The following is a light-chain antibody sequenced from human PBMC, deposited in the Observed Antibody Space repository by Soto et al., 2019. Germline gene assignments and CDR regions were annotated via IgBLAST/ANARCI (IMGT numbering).Light chain of an antibody. J-gene: IGKJ1*01. Sequence: DIQMTQSPSTLSASVGDRVTITCRASQSISSWLAWYQQKPGKAPKLLIYEASSLERGVPSRFSGRGSGTVFTLTISNLQPDDLATYYCQQYNSYEWTFGQGTKVEI. CDR3: QQYNSYEWT. CDR1: QSISSW. V-gene: IGKV1-5*03. CDR2: EAS.